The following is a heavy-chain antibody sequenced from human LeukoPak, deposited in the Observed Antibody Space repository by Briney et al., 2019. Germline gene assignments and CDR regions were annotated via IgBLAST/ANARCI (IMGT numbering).Heavy chain of an antibody. V-gene: IGHV3-48*01. D-gene: IGHD2-2*02. Sequence: PGGPLRLSCAASGFTFSSYSMNWVRQAPGKGLEWVSYISSSSSTIYYADSVKGRFTISRDNAKNSLYLQMNSLRAEDTAVYYCARWVGYCSSTSCYMGYYYYYMDVWGKGTTVTVSS. J-gene: IGHJ6*03. CDR2: ISSSSSTI. CDR3: ARWVGYCSSTSCYMGYYYYYMDV. CDR1: GFTFSSYS.